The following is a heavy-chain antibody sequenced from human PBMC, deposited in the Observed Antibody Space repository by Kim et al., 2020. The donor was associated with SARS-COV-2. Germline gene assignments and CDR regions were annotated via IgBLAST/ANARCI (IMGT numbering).Heavy chain of an antibody. Sequence: SETLSLTCTVSGGSISSGDYYWSWIRQPPGKGLEWIGYIYYSGSTYYNPSLKSRVTISVDTSKNQFSLKLSSVTAADTAVYYCARYSFCSGGSCYSAKDYYYYYMDVWGKGTTFTVSS. D-gene: IGHD2-15*01. J-gene: IGHJ6*03. CDR3: ARYSFCSGGSCYSAKDYYYYYMDV. CDR1: GGSISSGDYY. CDR2: IYYSGST. V-gene: IGHV4-30-4*01.